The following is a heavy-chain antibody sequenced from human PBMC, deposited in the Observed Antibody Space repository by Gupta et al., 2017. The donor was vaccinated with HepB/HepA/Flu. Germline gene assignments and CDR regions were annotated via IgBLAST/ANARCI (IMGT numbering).Heavy chain of an antibody. CDR1: GGSFSGYY. CDR2: INHSGST. D-gene: IGHD2-15*01. J-gene: IGHJ6*02. V-gene: IGHV4-34*01. CDR3: ARGPPGYCSGGSCYSWYYYYGMDV. Sequence: QVQLQQWGAGLLKPSETLSLTCAVYGGSFSGYYWSWMRQPQGKGLGWIGEINHSGSTNYNPYLKSRVTISVDTSKNQFSLKLSSVTAADTAVYYCARGPPGYCSGGSCYSWYYYYGMDVWGQGTTVTVAS.